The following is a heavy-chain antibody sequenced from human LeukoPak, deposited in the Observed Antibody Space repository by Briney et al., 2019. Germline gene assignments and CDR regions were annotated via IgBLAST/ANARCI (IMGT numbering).Heavy chain of an antibody. D-gene: IGHD5-18*01. CDR2: IKQDGSEK. CDR3: ASTTMAIPGDY. Sequence: GGSLRLSCAASGFTFSSYWMSWVRQAPGKGLEWVANIKQDGSEKYYVDSVKGRFTISRDNAKNTLYLQMNSLRGEDTAVYYCASTTMAIPGDYWGQGTLVTVSS. CDR1: GFTFSSYW. J-gene: IGHJ4*02. V-gene: IGHV3-7*01.